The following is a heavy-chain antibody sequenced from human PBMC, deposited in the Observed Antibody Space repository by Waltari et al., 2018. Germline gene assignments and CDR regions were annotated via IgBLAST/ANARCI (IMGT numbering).Heavy chain of an antibody. D-gene: IGHD3-10*01. J-gene: IGHJ4*02. CDR2: INQNGHT. V-gene: IGHV4-34*01. CDR1: GGSFSVYY. CDR3: ARYGGSENYCLNY. Sequence: QVQLQQWRAGLLKPPETLSLLCAVHGGSFSVYYWSWVRQPPGKGLEWIGEINQNGHTNYNPSLKSRVTISVDPSKNQFSLKLNSVTAADTAVYYCARYGGSENYCLNYWGQGTLVTVSS.